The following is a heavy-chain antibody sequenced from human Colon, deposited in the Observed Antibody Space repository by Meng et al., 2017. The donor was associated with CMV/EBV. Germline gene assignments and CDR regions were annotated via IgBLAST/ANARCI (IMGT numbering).Heavy chain of an antibody. D-gene: IGHD2-2*01. V-gene: IGHV3-33*01. CDR2: IWYDGSNK. CDR1: GFTFSSYG. J-gene: IGHJ5*02. CDR3: AREQRGYCTSTSCPSRWFDP. Sequence: GGSLRLSCAASGFTFSSYGMHWVRQAPGKGLEWVAVIWYDGSNKYYADSVKGRFTISRDNAKNTLYLQMNSLRAEDTAVYYCAREQRGYCTSTSCPSRWFDPWGQGTLVTVSS.